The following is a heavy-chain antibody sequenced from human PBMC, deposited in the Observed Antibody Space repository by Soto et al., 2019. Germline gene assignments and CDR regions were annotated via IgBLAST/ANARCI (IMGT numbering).Heavy chain of an antibody. CDR1: GGSISSYY. CDR3: ARQFTGYSSGWYFDY. V-gene: IGHV4-59*08. J-gene: IGHJ4*02. CDR2: IYYSGST. Sequence: SETLSLTCTVSGGSISSYYWSWIRQPPGKGLEWIGYIYYSGSTNYNPSLKSRVTISVDTSKNQFSLKLSSVTAADTAVYYCARQFTGYSSGWYFDYWGQGTLVTVSS. D-gene: IGHD6-19*01.